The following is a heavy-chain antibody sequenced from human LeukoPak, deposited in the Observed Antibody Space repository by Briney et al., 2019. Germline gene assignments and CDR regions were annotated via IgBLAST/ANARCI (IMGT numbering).Heavy chain of an antibody. J-gene: IGHJ4*02. Sequence: GGSLRLSCAASGFTFNSYAMHWVRQAPGKGLEWVAVISYDGSNKYYADSVKGRFTISRDNSKNTLYLQMNSLRAEDTAVYYCARDWFPGYSYGSAFDYWGQGTLVTVSS. CDR1: GFTFNSYA. CDR3: ARDWFPGYSYGSAFDY. D-gene: IGHD5-18*01. V-gene: IGHV3-30-3*01. CDR2: ISYDGSNK.